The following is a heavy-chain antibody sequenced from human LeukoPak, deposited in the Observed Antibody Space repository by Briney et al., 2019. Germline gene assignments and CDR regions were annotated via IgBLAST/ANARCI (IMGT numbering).Heavy chain of an antibody. J-gene: IGHJ6*02. CDR1: GFTFSSYG. V-gene: IGHV3-30*03. CDR2: ISYDGSNK. D-gene: IGHD2-2*01. Sequence: GRSLRLSCAASGFTFSSYGMHWVRQAPGKGLEWVAVISYDGSNKYYADSVKGRFTISRDNSKNTLYLQMNSLRAEDTAVYYCARVQVLCSSTSCYSSAYYYYGMDVWGQGTTVTVSS. CDR3: ARVQVLCSSTSCYSSAYYYYGMDV.